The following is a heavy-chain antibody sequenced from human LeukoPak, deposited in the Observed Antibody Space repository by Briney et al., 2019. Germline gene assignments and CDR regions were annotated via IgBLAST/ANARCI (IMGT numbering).Heavy chain of an antibody. CDR3: TNLGHSD. CDR2: INGDGSDK. D-gene: IGHD5-18*01. CDR1: GFTISSAW. Sequence: GGPLRLSCAASGFTISSAWMTWGRQAPGKGLEWVATINGDGSDKYYVESVKGRFTISRDNAESSLFLQMNSQRVEDTAVYYCTNLGHSDWGQGTLVTVSS. V-gene: IGHV3-7*01. J-gene: IGHJ4*02.